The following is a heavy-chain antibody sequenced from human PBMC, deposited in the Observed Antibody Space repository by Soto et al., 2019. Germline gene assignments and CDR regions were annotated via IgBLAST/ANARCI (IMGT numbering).Heavy chain of an antibody. CDR2: INPNSGDT. CDR1: GYIFTGYY. CDR3: ATSRISIAVAGETEYYFDY. D-gene: IGHD6-19*01. V-gene: IGHV1-2*04. J-gene: IGHJ4*02. Sequence: ASVKVYCKASGYIFTGYYMHWVRQAPGQGLEWMGWINPNSGDTNYTQKFQGWVTMTRDTSISTAYMELSRLRSDDTAVYYCATSRISIAVAGETEYYFDYWRQGTPVTVSS.